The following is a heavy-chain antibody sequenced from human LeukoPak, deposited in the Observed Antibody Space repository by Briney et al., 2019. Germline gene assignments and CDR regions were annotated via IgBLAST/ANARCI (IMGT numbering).Heavy chain of an antibody. CDR1: GFTFSSYA. J-gene: IGHJ3*02. CDR3: AKDLAVVPAAPLI. Sequence: XGSLRLSCAASGFTFSSYAMSWVRQAPGKGLEWVSAISGSGGSTYYAASVKGRFTISRDNSKNTLYLQMNSLRAEDTAVNYCAKDLAVVPAAPLIWGQGTIVTVSS. CDR2: ISGSGGST. D-gene: IGHD2-2*01. V-gene: IGHV3-23*01.